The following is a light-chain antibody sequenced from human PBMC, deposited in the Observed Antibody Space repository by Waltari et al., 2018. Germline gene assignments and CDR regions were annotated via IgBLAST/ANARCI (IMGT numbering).Light chain of an antibody. Sequence: QSALTQPPSASGSPGPPAAISCPGTRTAGVVYELVPWYQQHPAKAPKLMLYEVSKRPSGVPDRFSGSKSGNTASLTVSGLQAEDEADYYCTSYGDINNLVFGGGTKLTVL. CDR1: RTAGVVYEL. CDR2: EVS. CDR3: TSYGDINNLV. J-gene: IGLJ2*01. V-gene: IGLV2-8*01.